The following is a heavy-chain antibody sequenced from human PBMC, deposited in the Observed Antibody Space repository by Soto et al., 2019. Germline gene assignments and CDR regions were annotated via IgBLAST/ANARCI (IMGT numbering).Heavy chain of an antibody. Sequence: GGSLRLSCAASGFTFSSYEMNWVRQAPGKGLEWVSYISSSGSTIYYADSVEGRFTISRDNAKNSLYLQMNSLRAEDTAVYYCARGTVERSGYFYGMDVWGQGTTVTVSS. CDR1: GFTFSSYE. J-gene: IGHJ6*02. CDR3: ARGTVERSGYFYGMDV. D-gene: IGHD3-3*01. V-gene: IGHV3-48*03. CDR2: ISSSGSTI.